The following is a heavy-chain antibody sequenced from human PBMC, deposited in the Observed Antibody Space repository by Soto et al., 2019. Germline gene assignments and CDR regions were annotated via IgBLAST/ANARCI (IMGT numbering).Heavy chain of an antibody. Sequence: ASVKVSCKASGYTFTRYGISWVRQAPGQGLEWMGWIDAYNGKTYYGQKLQGRVTMTTDTSTSTAYMELRSLRSDDTALYYCARGITFGGVLNGMDVWGQGTTVTAP. V-gene: IGHV1-18*01. J-gene: IGHJ6*02. D-gene: IGHD3-16*01. CDR3: ARGITFGGVLNGMDV. CDR1: GYTFTRYG. CDR2: IDAYNGKT.